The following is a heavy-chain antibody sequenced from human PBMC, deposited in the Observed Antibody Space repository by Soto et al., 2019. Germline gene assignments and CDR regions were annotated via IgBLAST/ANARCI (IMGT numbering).Heavy chain of an antibody. Sequence: GGSLRLSCAASGFTFSSYWMSWVRQAPGKGLEWVANIKQDGSEKYYVDSVKGRFTISRDNAKNSLYLQMNSLRAEDTAVYYCARVSGCGSTSCYPYFDYWGQGTLVTVSS. V-gene: IGHV3-7*01. CDR1: GFTFSSYW. D-gene: IGHD2-2*01. CDR2: IKQDGSEK. CDR3: ARVSGCGSTSCYPYFDY. J-gene: IGHJ4*02.